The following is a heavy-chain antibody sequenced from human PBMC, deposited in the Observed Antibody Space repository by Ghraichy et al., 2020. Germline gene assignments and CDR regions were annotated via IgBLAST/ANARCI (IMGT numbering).Heavy chain of an antibody. V-gene: IGHV3-23*01. CDR2: VDSSGTYT. J-gene: IGHJ4*02. Sequence: GESLNISCAASGLSFTTYAMNWVRQAPGKGLEWVSSVDSSGTYTYYADSVKGRFTISRDNSKNTVSLQMNSLRIDDTAVYYCAGGLGSSSGSYYGYFEYWGQGTLVTVSS. CDR1: GLSFTTYA. CDR3: AGGLGSSSGSYYGYFEY. D-gene: IGHD3-10*01.